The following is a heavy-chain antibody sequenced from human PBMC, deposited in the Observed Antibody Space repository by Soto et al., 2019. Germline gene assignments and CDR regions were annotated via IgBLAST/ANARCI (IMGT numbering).Heavy chain of an antibody. D-gene: IGHD6-25*01. V-gene: IGHV3-11*05. CDR3: ARDYNQRGYFDY. Sequence: QVQLVESGGGLVKPGGSLSLSCTASGFTFSDYYMSWIRQAPGKGLEWIAYISDNHIHTTYADSLEGRFTISRDNAKNSVFLQMTSLTAEDTAVYYCARDYNQRGYFDYWGQGALVTVSS. J-gene: IGHJ4*02. CDR2: ISDNHIHT. CDR1: GFTFSDYY.